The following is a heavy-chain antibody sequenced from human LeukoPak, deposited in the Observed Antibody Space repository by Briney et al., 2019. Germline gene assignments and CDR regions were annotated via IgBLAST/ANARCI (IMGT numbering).Heavy chain of an antibody. V-gene: IGHV4-4*07. CDR1: GGSISSYY. D-gene: IGHD3-3*02. J-gene: IGHJ5*02. CDR3: ARLALNWFDP. CDR2: IYTSGST. Sequence: SETLSLTCTVSGGSISSYYWRWIRQPAGKGLEWIGRIYTSGSTNYNPSLKSRLTMSVGTSKNQFSLKLSSVTAADTAVYYCARLALNWFDPWGQGTLVTVSS.